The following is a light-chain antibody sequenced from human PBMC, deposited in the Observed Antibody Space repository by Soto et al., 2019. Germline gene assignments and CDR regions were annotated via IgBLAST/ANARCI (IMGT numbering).Light chain of an antibody. CDR1: QSISRY. CDR3: QQHNNWPPIT. V-gene: IGKV3-15*01. CDR2: GAS. J-gene: IGKJ5*01. Sequence: IVLTQSPGTLSLSPGERTTLSCRASQSISRYLAWYQQKPGQGPRLLIYGASTRATGIPARFSGSGSGTEFTLTISSLQSEDFAVYYCQQHNNWPPITFGQGTRLEIK.